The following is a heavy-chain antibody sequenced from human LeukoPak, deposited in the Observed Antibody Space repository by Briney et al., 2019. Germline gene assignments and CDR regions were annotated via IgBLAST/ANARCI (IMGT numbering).Heavy chain of an antibody. Sequence: GGSLRLSCAASGFNFVNTWMHWVRQAPGKGLVWVARIKNDGSGIIYADSVEGRFTISRDNARNTVYLQMNSLRAEDTTAYYCAKTTYASNSSGWYNHFDYWGQGTLVTVSS. V-gene: IGHV3-74*01. J-gene: IGHJ4*02. CDR3: AKTTYASNSSGWYNHFDY. CDR2: IKNDGSGI. D-gene: IGHD6-19*01. CDR1: GFNFVNTW.